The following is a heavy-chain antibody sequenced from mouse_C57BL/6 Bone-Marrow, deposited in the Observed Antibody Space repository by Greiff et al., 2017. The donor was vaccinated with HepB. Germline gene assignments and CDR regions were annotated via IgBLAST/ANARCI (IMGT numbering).Heavy chain of an antibody. CDR1: GYTFTDYN. CDR3: ARGGIYYYGSSYSYWYFDV. CDR2: INPNNGGT. V-gene: IGHV1-18*01. J-gene: IGHJ1*03. D-gene: IGHD1-1*01. Sequence: VQLQQSGPKLVKPGASVKIPCKASGYTFTDYNMDWVKQSHGKSLEWIGDINPNNGGTIYNQKFKGKATLTVDKSSSTAYMELRSLTSEDTAVYYCARGGIYYYGSSYSYWYFDVWGTGTTVTVSS.